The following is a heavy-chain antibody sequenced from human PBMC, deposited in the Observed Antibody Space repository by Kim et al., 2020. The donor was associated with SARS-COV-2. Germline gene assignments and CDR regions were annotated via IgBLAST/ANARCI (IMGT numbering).Heavy chain of an antibody. V-gene: IGHV3-7*01. CDR3: ARDHRSSDYYGSGPELYFDY. Sequence: GGSLRLSCAASGFTFSSYWMSWVRQAPGMGLEWVANIKQDGSEKYYVDSVKGRFTISRDNAKNSLYLQMNSLRAEDTAVYYCARDHRSSDYYGSGPELYFDYWGQGTLVTVSS. D-gene: IGHD3-10*01. J-gene: IGHJ4*02. CDR2: IKQDGSEK. CDR1: GFTFSSYW.